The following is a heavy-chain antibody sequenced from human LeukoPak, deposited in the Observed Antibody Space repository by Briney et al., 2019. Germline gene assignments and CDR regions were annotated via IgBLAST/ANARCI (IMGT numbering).Heavy chain of an antibody. Sequence: ASVKVSCKASGYTFTSYGISWVRQAPGQGLEWMGWISAYNGNTNYAQKLQGRVTMTTDTSTSTAYMELRSLRSDDTAVNYCARGACSSTSCYTENEFDPWGQGTLVTVSS. V-gene: IGHV1-18*01. D-gene: IGHD2-2*02. CDR3: ARGACSSTSCYTENEFDP. CDR1: GYTFTSYG. CDR2: ISAYNGNT. J-gene: IGHJ5*02.